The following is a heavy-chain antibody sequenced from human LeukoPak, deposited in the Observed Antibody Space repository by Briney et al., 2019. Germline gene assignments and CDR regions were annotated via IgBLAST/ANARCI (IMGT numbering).Heavy chain of an antibody. CDR2: ISDDGNKK. CDR3: AKDPNGDYVGAFDF. CDR1: GFTFGYYG. J-gene: IGHJ3*01. D-gene: IGHD4-23*01. Sequence: GGSLRLSCGASGFTFGYYGMHWVRQAPGKGLEWVAVISDDGNKKYYADSVKGRFTISRDNSKNTVYLQMNSLRAEDTAMYYCAKDPNGDYVGAFDFWGQGTLVTVSS. V-gene: IGHV3-30*18.